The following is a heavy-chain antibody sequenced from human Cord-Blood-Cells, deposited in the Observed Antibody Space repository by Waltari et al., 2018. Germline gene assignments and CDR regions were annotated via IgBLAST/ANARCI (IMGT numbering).Heavy chain of an antibody. CDR2: IYSGGST. D-gene: IGHD6-6*01. CDR1: GFTVRSNY. J-gene: IGHJ3*02. Sequence: EVQLVETGGGLIQPGGSLRLPCAAPGFTVRSNYMSWVRQAPGKGLEWVSVIYSGGSTYYADSVKGRFTISRDNSKNTLYLQMNSLRAEDTAVYYCARDSSSSFAFDIWGQGTMVTVSS. V-gene: IGHV3-53*02. CDR3: ARDSSSSFAFDI.